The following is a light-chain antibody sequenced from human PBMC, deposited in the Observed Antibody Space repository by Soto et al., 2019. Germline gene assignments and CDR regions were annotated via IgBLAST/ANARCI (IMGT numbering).Light chain of an antibody. CDR3: LQDSNYPRA. V-gene: IGKV1-6*01. CDR1: QGIGND. CDR2: AAS. Sequence: AIQMTQSPSSLSASVGDRVTIACPASQGIGNDLGWYQQKPGKAPKLLIYAASSLEGGVPSRFSGSGSGTDFTLTISSLQPEDFATYYCLQDSNYPRAFGGGTKVDIK. J-gene: IGKJ4*01.